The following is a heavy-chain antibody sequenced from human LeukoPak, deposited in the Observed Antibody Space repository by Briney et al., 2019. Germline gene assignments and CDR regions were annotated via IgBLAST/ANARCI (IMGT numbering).Heavy chain of an antibody. CDR1: GYTFTSYY. J-gene: IGHJ5*02. CDR2: INPSGGST. CDR3: AREGDYDILTGYPGGWFDP. D-gene: IGHD3-9*01. V-gene: IGHV1-46*01. Sequence: ASVKVSCKASGYTFTSYYMHWVRQAPGEGLEWMGIINPSGGSTSYAQKFQGRVTMTRDMSTSTVYMELSSLRSEDTAVYYCAREGDYDILTGYPGGWFDPWGQGTLVTVSS.